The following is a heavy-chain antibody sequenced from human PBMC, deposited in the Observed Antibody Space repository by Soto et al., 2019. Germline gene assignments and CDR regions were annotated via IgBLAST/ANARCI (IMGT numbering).Heavy chain of an antibody. V-gene: IGHV1-58*01. Sequence: SVKVSCKASGFTFTSSAVQWVRQARGQRLEWIGWIVVGSGNTNYAQKFQERVTITRDMSTSTAYTELSSLRSEDTAVYYCAAPDIVATINAFDIWGQGTMVTVSS. CDR1: GFTFTSSA. CDR3: AAPDIVATINAFDI. J-gene: IGHJ3*02. CDR2: IVVGSGNT. D-gene: IGHD5-12*01.